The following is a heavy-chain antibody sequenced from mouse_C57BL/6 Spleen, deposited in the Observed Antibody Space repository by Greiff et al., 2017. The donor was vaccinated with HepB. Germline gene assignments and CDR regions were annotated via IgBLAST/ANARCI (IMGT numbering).Heavy chain of an antibody. Sequence: QVQLKESGPGLVAPSQSLSITCTVSGFSLTSYAISWVRQPPGKGLEWLGVIWTGGGTNYNSALKSRLSISKDNSKSQVFLKMNSLQTDDTARYYCARIYPIYDGYYGFFDDWGQGTTLTVSS. V-gene: IGHV2-9-1*01. J-gene: IGHJ2*01. CDR1: GFSLTSYA. CDR2: IWTGGGT. D-gene: IGHD2-3*01. CDR3: ARIYPIYDGYYGFFDD.